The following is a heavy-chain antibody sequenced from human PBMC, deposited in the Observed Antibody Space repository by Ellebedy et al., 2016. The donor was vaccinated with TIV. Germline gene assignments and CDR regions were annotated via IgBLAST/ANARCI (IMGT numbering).Heavy chain of an antibody. Sequence: MPGGSLRLSCTVSGGSISTSTYYWGWIRQPPGKGLEWIASVYYSGSTFYSPSLKSRGTISMDTSKNQISLILTSVTAADTAVYYCARSPSDDAFDIWGQGTMVTVSS. CDR1: GGSISTSTYY. J-gene: IGHJ3*02. CDR2: VYYSGST. V-gene: IGHV4-39*07. D-gene: IGHD2-21*02. CDR3: ARSPSDDAFDI.